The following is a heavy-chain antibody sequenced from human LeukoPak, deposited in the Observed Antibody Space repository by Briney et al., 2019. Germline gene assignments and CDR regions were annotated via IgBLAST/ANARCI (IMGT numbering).Heavy chain of an antibody. CDR2: IYYGGST. V-gene: IGHV4-59*01. CDR3: ARGLTTVFEP. D-gene: IGHD4-17*01. Sequence: KPSETLSLTCTVSGGSISSYYWSWIRQPPGKGLEWIGYIYYGGSTNYNPSLKSRVTISVDTSKNQFSLKLSSVTAADTAVYYCARGLTTVFEPWGQGTLVTVSS. CDR1: GGSISSYY. J-gene: IGHJ5*02.